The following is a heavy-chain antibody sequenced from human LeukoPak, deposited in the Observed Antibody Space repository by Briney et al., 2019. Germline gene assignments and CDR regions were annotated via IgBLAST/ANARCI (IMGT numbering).Heavy chain of an antibody. D-gene: IGHD6-13*01. V-gene: IGHV4-34*01. Sequence: PSETLSLTCAVYGGSFSGYYWSWIRQPPGKGLEWIGEINHSGSTNYNPSLKSRVTISVDKSKNQFSLKLSSVTAADTAVYYCARARGIAATGTFDYWGQGTLVSVSS. CDR3: ARARGIAATGTFDY. CDR2: INHSGST. CDR1: GGSFSGYY. J-gene: IGHJ4*02.